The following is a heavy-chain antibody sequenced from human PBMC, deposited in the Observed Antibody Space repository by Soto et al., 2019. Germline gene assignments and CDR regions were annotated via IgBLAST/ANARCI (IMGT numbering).Heavy chain of an antibody. CDR2: ITSGSDYI. CDR3: TREHVVTIFRRGQRGSFDN. D-gene: IGHD3-9*01. V-gene: IGHV3-21*01. Sequence: EVQLVESGGGLVNSGGSLRLSCAASGFTFSSYTMNWVRQAPGKGLEWVAFITSGSDYIYYADSVKGRFTISRDDANNSLFLQMSSLRAEDTAVYYRTREHVVTIFRRGQRGSFDNWGQGTLVTVSS. J-gene: IGHJ4*02. CDR1: GFTFSSYT.